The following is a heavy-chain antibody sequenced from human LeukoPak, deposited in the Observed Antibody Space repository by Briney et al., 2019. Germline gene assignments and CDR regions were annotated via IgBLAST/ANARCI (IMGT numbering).Heavy chain of an antibody. CDR3: AREELWFGELLYAFDI. CDR1: GYTFTSYD. Sequence: ASVKVSCKASGYTFTSYDINWVRQAPGQGLEWIGWMNPDSGNTGYAQKFQGRVTMTRDTSTSTAYMELTNLRSEDTAVYYCAREELWFGELLYAFDIWGHGTMVTVSS. V-gene: IGHV1-8*01. CDR2: MNPDSGNT. J-gene: IGHJ3*02. D-gene: IGHD3-10*01.